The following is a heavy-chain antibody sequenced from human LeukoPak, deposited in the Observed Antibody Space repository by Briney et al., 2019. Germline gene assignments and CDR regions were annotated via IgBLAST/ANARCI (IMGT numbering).Heavy chain of an antibody. J-gene: IGHJ5*02. Sequence: SETLSLTCTVSGGSISSYYWSWIRQSPGKGLEWIGYIYYSGSTNYNPSLKSRVTISVDTSKNQFSLKLSSVTAADPAVYYCARDRLYCSSTSCSGDWFDPWGQGTLVTVSS. CDR3: ARDRLYCSSTSCSGDWFDP. V-gene: IGHV4-59*01. CDR2: IYYSGST. D-gene: IGHD2-2*01. CDR1: GGSISSYY.